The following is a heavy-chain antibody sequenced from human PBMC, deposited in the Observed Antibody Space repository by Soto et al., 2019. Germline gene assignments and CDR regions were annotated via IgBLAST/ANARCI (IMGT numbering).Heavy chain of an antibody. CDR2: IKSYNQGGTT. CDR3: XXXXXXXXXXXDAYHF. Sequence: EVQLGESGGRLVQPGGSLRLSCAVSGIVFTNAWMNWVRQXPXXXLEWVGRIKSYNQGGTTDYAALVKGRFTISRDDSXNTLXXEXXXXXXXXXXXXXXXXXXXXXXXXXDAYHFWGQGTMVTVSS. J-gene: IGHJ3*01. CDR1: GIVFTNAW. V-gene: IGHV3-15*01.